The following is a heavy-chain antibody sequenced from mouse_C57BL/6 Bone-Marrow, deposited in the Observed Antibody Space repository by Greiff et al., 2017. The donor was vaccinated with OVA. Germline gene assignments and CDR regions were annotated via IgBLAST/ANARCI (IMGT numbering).Heavy chain of an antibody. CDR2: IYPGDGDT. J-gene: IGHJ1*03. D-gene: IGHD1-1*01. V-gene: IGHV1-82*01. Sequence: QVQLQQSGPELVKPGASVKISCKASGYAFSSSWMNWVKQRPGKGLEWIGRIYPGDGDTNYNGKFKGKATLTADKSSSTAYMQLSSLTSEDSAVYFGARRDYGSSYGWYFDVWGTGTTVTVSS. CDR3: ARRDYGSSYGWYFDV. CDR1: GYAFSSSW.